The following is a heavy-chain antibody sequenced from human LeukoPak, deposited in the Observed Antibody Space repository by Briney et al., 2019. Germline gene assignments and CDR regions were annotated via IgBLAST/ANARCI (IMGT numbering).Heavy chain of an antibody. CDR2: IYYSGST. CDR3: ARHTDTAMVTNDYFDY. V-gene: IGHV4-39*01. Sequence: PSETLSLTCTVSGGSISSSSYYWGWTRQPPGKGLEWIGSIYYSGSTYYNPSLKSRVTISVDTSKNQFSLKLSSVTAADTAVYYCARHTDTAMVTNDYFDYWGQGTLVTVSS. CDR1: GGSISSSSYY. D-gene: IGHD5-18*01. J-gene: IGHJ4*02.